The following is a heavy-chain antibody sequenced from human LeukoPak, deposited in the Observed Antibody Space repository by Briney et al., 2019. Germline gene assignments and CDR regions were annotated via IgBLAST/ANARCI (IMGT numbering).Heavy chain of an antibody. CDR1: GFTFSNYA. CDR3: ARVSTAADTYYYYGMDV. V-gene: IGHV3-23*01. CDR2: IDASGGAT. D-gene: IGHD6-6*01. J-gene: IGHJ6*02. Sequence: GESLRLPCAASGFTFSNYAMSWVRQAPGKGLEWVSSIDASGGATYYADSVKGRFTISRDNSKNTFYLQMNSLRAEDTAVYYCARVSTAADTYYYYGMDVWGQGTTVTVSS.